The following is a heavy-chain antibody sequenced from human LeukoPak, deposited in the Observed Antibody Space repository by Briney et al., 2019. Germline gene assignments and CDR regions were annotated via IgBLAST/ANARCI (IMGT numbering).Heavy chain of an antibody. CDR3: ARDEAYCGGDCYSDYYYYYMDV. Sequence: PSETLSLTCTVSGGSISSYYWSWIRQPAGKGLEWIGRIYTSGSTNYNPSLKSRVTMSVDTSKNQFSLKLSSMTAADTAVYYCARDEAYCGGDCYSDYYYYYMDVWGKGTTVTVSS. CDR1: GGSISSYY. J-gene: IGHJ6*03. CDR2: IYTSGST. D-gene: IGHD2-21*02. V-gene: IGHV4-4*07.